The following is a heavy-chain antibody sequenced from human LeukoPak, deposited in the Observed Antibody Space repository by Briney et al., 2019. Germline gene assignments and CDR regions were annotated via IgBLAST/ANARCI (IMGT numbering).Heavy chain of an antibody. CDR3: AKDLPKITIFGAIQD. V-gene: IGHV3-23*01. CDR1: GFTFSTYV. D-gene: IGHD3-3*01. J-gene: IGHJ1*01. CDR2: ISSSGGST. Sequence: GGSLRLSCAASGFTFSTYVMSWVRQAPGKGLEWVSGISSSGGSTYYADSVRGRFTISRDNSKNTLYLQMNSLRAEDAAVYYCAKDLPKITIFGAIQDWGQGTLVSVSS.